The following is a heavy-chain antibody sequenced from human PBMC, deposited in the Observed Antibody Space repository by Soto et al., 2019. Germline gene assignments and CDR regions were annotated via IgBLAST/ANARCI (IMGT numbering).Heavy chain of an antibody. CDR3: ARLLALYFYESSGYRHNRLDP. CDR1: GGSISGYH. D-gene: IGHD3-22*01. Sequence: SETLSLTCSVSGGSISGYHWNWIRQTPGKGVEWIGYFHNSGNPKYSSSLKSRVTISVDKSKNQFSLKLSSVTAADTAVYYCARLLALYFYESSGYRHNRLDPRGQGTLVIVSS. V-gene: IGHV4-59*12. CDR2: FHNSGNP. J-gene: IGHJ5*02.